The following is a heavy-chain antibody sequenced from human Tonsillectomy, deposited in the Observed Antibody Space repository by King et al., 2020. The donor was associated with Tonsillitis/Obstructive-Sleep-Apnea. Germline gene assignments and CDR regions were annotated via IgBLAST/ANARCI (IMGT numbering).Heavy chain of an antibody. Sequence: VQLQQWGAGLLKPSETLSLTCAVYGGSFSDYDWSWVRQPPGKGLEWIGVINHSGSTNYNPSLKSRLTISVDTSKNQFSLKLSSVTAADTAVYYCARDTSYYCVSWSYNRNLFDYWGQGTLVTVSS. V-gene: IGHV4-34*01. CDR2: INHSGST. J-gene: IGHJ4*02. CDR1: GGSFSDYD. D-gene: IGHD3-10*01. CDR3: ARDTSYYCVSWSYNRNLFDY.